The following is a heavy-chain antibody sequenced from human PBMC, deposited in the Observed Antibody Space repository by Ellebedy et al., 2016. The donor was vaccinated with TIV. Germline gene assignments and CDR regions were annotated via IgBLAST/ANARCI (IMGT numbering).Heavy chain of an antibody. CDR3: ARVGNYYGGNPSYYFDY. CDR2: IIPILGKA. Sequence: AASVKVSCKASAGTFSSYGISWVRQAPGQGLEWMGGIIPILGKANYAQKFQGRVTITADESTYTAYMELSSLRPEDTAVYYCARVGNYYGGNPSYYFDYWGQGTLVTVSS. V-gene: IGHV1-69*10. CDR1: AGTFSSYG. D-gene: IGHD4-23*01. J-gene: IGHJ4*02.